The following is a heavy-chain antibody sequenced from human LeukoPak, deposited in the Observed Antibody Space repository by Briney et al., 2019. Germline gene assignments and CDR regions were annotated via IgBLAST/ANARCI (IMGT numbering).Heavy chain of an antibody. J-gene: IGHJ4*02. D-gene: IGHD3-22*01. V-gene: IGHV3-33*08. CDR3: ARDPSGDSSGYYDYFDY. CDR1: GFTFNSYG. CDR2: IWYGGSNK. Sequence: GGSLRLSCAASGFTFNSYGMHWVRQAPGKGLEWVAVIWYGGSNKYYADSVKGRFTISRDNSKNTLYLQMNSLRAEDTAVYYCARDPSGDSSGYYDYFDYWGQGTLVTVSS.